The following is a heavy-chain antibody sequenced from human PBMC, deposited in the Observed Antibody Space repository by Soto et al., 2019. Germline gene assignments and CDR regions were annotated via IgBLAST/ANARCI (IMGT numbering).Heavy chain of an antibody. Sequence: SETLSLTGTVSGDSVSSGSYYWSWIRQPPGKGLEWIGNVQYSGSTDYNPSLKSRVTISVDRSKNQFSLKLNSATAADTAVYCCARNDSHGRCAAWYWGHVTMVPVSS. CDR3: ARNDSHGRCAAWY. V-gene: IGHV4-61*01. CDR2: VQYSGST. CDR1: GDSVSSGSYY. D-gene: IGHD3-22*01. J-gene: IGHJ4*01.